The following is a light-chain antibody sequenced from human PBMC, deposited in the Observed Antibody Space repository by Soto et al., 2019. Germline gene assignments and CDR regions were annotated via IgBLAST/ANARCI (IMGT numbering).Light chain of an antibody. Sequence: IVMTQSPATLPVSPGERATLSCRASQSVSTNFAWYQQKSGQSPRLLIYDVSIRATGVPDRFSGSGSGTDFTLTINRVAPEDFALYYCQQYVSLPITFGQGTRLEIK. V-gene: IGKV3-20*01. CDR2: DVS. CDR1: QSVSTN. J-gene: IGKJ5*01. CDR3: QQYVSLPIT.